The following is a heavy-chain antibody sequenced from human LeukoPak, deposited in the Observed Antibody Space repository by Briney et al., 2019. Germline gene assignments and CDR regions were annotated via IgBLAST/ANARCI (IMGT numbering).Heavy chain of an antibody. CDR3: ARDGYDRYDYYYGMDV. J-gene: IGHJ6*02. V-gene: IGHV4-59*01. CDR2: IFYSGST. CDR1: GGSISNYY. D-gene: IGHD3-22*01. Sequence: PSETLSLTCTVSGGSISNYYWSWIRQPPGKGLEWIGCIFYSGSTNYNPSLKSRVTISVDTSKSQFSLKLTSVTAADTAVYYCARDGYDRYDYYYGMDVWGQGTTVTVSS.